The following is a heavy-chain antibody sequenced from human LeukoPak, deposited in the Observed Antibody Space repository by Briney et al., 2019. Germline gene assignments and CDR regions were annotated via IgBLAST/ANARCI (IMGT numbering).Heavy chain of an antibody. V-gene: IGHV3-21*01. J-gene: IGHJ6*03. CDR1: GFTFSSYS. CDR3: AKVNTMIVNYYYYYMDV. CDR2: ISSSSSYI. D-gene: IGHD3-22*01. Sequence: PGGSLRLSCAASGFTFSSYSMNWVRQAPGKGLEWVSSISSSSSYIYYADSVKGRFTISRDSAKNSLYLQMNSLRAEDTAVYYCAKVNTMIVNYYYYYMDVWGKGTTVTISS.